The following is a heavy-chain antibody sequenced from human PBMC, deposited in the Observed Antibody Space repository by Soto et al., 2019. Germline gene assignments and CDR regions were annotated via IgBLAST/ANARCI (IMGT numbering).Heavy chain of an antibody. Sequence: PSETLSLTCTVSGGSVSSDSYYWNWIRQPPGNGLEWIGYIYYSGSTNYNPSLKSRVTISVDTSKNQFSLKLSSVTAADTAVYYCARDRPWTIYSTGCYYFGMSVWSQGTTVTV. V-gene: IGHV4-61*01. CDR3: ARDRPWTIYSTGCYYFGMSV. J-gene: IGHJ6*02. CDR2: IYYSGST. CDR1: GGSVSSDSYY. D-gene: IGHD6-19*01.